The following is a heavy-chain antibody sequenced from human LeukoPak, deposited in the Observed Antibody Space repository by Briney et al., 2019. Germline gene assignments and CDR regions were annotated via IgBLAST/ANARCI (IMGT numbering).Heavy chain of an antibody. CDR2: IYHSGST. CDR3: ARARRGVYYDILTSSYSLDY. J-gene: IGHJ4*02. V-gene: IGHV4-4*02. D-gene: IGHD3-9*01. CDR1: GGSISSSNW. Sequence: SETLSLTCAVSGGSISSSNWWSWVRQPPGKGLEWIGEIYHSGSTNYNPSLKSRVTISVDTSKNQFSLKLSSVTAADTAVYYCARARRGVYYDILTSSYSLDYWGQGTLVTVSS.